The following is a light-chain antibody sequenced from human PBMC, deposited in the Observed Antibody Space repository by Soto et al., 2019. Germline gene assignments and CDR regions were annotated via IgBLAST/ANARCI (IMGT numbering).Light chain of an antibody. CDR2: GAS. V-gene: IGKV3-20*01. Sequence: EIVMTQSPGTLSVSPGERATLSCRASQSVSSGSLAWYQQKRGQAPRLLIYGASSRATGIPDRFSGSGSETDFTLTITRLEPEGSAVYYCQQYAGSPRTFGRGTKVDIK. J-gene: IGKJ2*01. CDR3: QQYAGSPRT. CDR1: QSVSSGS.